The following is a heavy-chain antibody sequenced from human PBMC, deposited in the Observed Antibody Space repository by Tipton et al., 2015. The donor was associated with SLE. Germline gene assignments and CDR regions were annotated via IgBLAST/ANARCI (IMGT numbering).Heavy chain of an antibody. Sequence: TLSLTCAVYGGSFSDHFWRWTWIRQPPGKGLEWIGEIDRRGNTKYNPSLKSRVTISVDTSKNQFSLKLSSVTAADTAVYYCARDSSSGWAFDYWGQGTLVTVSS. CDR3: ARDSSSGWAFDY. CDR1: GGSFSDHF. D-gene: IGHD6-19*01. V-gene: IGHV4-34*01. J-gene: IGHJ4*02. CDR2: IDRRGNT.